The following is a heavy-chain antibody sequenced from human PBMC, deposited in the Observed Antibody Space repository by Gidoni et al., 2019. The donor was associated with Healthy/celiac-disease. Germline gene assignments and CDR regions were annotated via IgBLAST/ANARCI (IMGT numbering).Heavy chain of an antibody. CDR3: TKAARSGSYFYYFDY. Sequence: EVQLVESGGVVVQPGGSLRLSCAASGFPYDDYTMHWVRQSPGKGLEWVSLIRWDGYSTYYADSVKGRFTISRDDSKNSLYLQMNSLRTEDTALYYCTKAARSGSYFYYFDYWGQGTLVTVSS. CDR2: IRWDGYST. J-gene: IGHJ4*02. V-gene: IGHV3-43*01. D-gene: IGHD1-26*01. CDR1: GFPYDDYT.